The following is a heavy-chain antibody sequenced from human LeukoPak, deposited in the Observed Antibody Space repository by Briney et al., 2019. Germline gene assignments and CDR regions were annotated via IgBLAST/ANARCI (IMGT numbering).Heavy chain of an antibody. CDR3: ARLITGTTTAFDI. D-gene: IGHD1-7*01. J-gene: IGHJ3*02. V-gene: IGHV4-4*07. CDR1: GGSICGYY. Sequence: PSETLSLTXSVSGGSICGYYWTWIRQSAGKGLEWIGRVYTSGSTHYNPSLKTRLTMSVDTSKNQFSLKLSSVTAADTAVYHCARLITGTTTAFDIWGQGTMVTVSS. CDR2: VYTSGST.